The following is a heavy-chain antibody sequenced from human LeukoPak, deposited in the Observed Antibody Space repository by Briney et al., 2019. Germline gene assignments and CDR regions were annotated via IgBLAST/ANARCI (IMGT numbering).Heavy chain of an antibody. J-gene: IGHJ3*01. Sequence: GESLKISCETSGYSFTTYWIGWVRQMPGTGLEWVGAIYPGDSDTIYSPSFQGQVTISADKSVRTAYLQWNSLKASDSAMYYCARNGQVPLWGQGTMVTVSS. CDR2: IYPGDSDT. V-gene: IGHV5-51*01. CDR1: GYSFTTYW. D-gene: IGHD3/OR15-3a*01. CDR3: ARNGQVPL.